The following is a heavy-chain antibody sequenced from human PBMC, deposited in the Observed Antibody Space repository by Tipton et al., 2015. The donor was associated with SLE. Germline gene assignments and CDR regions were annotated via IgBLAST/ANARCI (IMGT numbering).Heavy chain of an antibody. J-gene: IGHJ4*01. Sequence: TLSLTCTVSGGSINSYYWSWIRQPPGKGLEWIGYVYYNGRTNYNPSLQSRVTISIDTSKNQFSLGMTSATAADAAICYCARDAYCAFDSWGPGSLVTVSS. CDR2: VYYNGRT. V-gene: IGHV4-59*01. D-gene: IGHD2-21*01. CDR1: GGSINSYY. CDR3: ARDAYCAFDS.